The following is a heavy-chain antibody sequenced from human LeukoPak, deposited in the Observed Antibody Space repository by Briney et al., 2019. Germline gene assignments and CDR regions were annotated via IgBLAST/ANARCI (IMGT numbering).Heavy chain of an antibody. CDR1: GYTFTSYG. V-gene: IGHV1-18*01. CDR3: ARDDILLWFGDFQQ. D-gene: IGHD3-10*01. J-gene: IGHJ1*01. CDR2: IRAYNGNT. Sequence: ASVKVSYKASGYTFTSYGISWVRQAPGQGREWMGWIRAYNGNTNYAQKLQGRVTMTTDTSTGTAYMELRSLRSDDTAVYYCARDDILLWFGDFQQWGQGTLVTVYS.